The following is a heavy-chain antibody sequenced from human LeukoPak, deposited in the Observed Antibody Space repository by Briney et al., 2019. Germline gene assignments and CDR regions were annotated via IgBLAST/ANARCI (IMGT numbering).Heavy chain of an antibody. V-gene: IGHV3-66*01. D-gene: IGHD3-9*01. CDR3: VRDLSHYDILTGYAFDI. CDR2: IYSGGST. CDR1: GFTVSSNY. J-gene: IGHJ3*02. Sequence: GGSLRLSCAASGFTVSSNYMSWVRQAPGKGLEWVSVIYSGGSTYYADSVKGRFTISRDNSKNTLYLQMNSLRAEDTAVYYCVRDLSHYDILTGYAFDIWGQGTMVTVSS.